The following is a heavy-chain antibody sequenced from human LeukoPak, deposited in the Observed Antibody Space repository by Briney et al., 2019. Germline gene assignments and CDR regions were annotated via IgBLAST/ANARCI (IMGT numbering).Heavy chain of an antibody. V-gene: IGHV1-2*02. CDR1: GYTFTGYY. D-gene: IGHD3-10*01. CDR3: AKDYGSGSYYLPTQNGMDV. J-gene: IGHJ6*02. CDR2: INPNSGGT. Sequence: ASVKVSFKASGYTFTGYYMHWVRQAPGQGLEWMGWINPNSGGTNYAQKFQGRVTMTRDTSISTAYMELSRLRSDDTAVYYCAKDYGSGSYYLPTQNGMDVWGQGTTVTVSS.